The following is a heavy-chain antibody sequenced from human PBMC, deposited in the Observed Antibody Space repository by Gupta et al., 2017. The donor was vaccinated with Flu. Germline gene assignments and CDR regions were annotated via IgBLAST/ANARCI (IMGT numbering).Heavy chain of an antibody. D-gene: IGHD2-2*01. CDR1: RNYW. Sequence: RNYWMTWVRQAPGKGLEWVANIKQDGSAKYYVDSVKGRFTISRDNTNNSLYLQMGSLRADDTAVYYCGRAISGPLVVEPAATLTGYWGQGTLVTVSS. CDR3: GRAISGPLVVEPAATLTGY. V-gene: IGHV3-7*01. J-gene: IGHJ4*02. CDR2: IKQDGSAK.